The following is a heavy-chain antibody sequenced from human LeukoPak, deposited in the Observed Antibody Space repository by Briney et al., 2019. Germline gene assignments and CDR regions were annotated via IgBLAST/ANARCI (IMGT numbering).Heavy chain of an antibody. V-gene: IGHV3-48*01. CDR3: ARALGGQHRRNADAFDI. D-gene: IGHD3-10*01. J-gene: IGHJ3*02. CDR2: ISSSSSTI. Sequence: GGSLRLSCAASGFTFSSYSMNWVRQAPGKGLEWVSYISSSSSTIYYADSVKGRFTISRDNAKNSLYLQMNSLRAEDTAVYYCARALGGQHRRNADAFDIWGQGTMVTVSS. CDR1: GFTFSSYS.